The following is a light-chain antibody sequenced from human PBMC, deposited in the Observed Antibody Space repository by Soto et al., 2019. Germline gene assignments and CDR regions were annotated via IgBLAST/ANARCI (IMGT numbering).Light chain of an antibody. V-gene: IGKV1-5*01. J-gene: IGKJ1*01. CDR2: DAS. CDR3: QQYNSYWT. Sequence: DIQMTQSPSTLSASVGDRVTITCRASQSISSWLAWYQQKPGKAPKLLIYDASSLVSGVPSRFSGSGSGTEFTLTISSLQPDDFASYYCQQYNSYWTFGQGNKVEIK. CDR1: QSISSW.